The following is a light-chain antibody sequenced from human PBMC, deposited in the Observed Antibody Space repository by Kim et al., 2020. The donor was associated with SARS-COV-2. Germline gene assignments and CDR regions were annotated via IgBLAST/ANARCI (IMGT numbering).Light chain of an antibody. CDR1: KIGSKC. Sequence: PGQTARITCGGNKIGSKCVHWYQQKPGLAPVFVIHYDTERPSGIPERFSGSNSGNTATLIITRVEAGDEADYWCQVWDDTTDHRIFGGVTQLTVL. J-gene: IGLJ2*01. V-gene: IGLV3-21*04. CDR2: YDT. CDR3: QVWDDTTDHRI.